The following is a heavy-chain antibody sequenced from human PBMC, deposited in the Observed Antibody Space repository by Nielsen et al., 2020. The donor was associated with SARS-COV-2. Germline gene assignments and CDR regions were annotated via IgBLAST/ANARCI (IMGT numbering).Heavy chain of an antibody. CDR3: ASCTMVRGVITNIDY. J-gene: IGHJ4*02. D-gene: IGHD3-10*01. CDR2: ISAYNGNT. V-gene: IGHV1-18*01. CDR1: GYTFTSYG. Sequence: ASVKVSCKASGYTFTSYGISWVRQAPGQGLEWMGWISAYNGNTNYAQKLQGRVTITTDTSTSTAYMELRSLRSDDTAVYYCASCTMVRGVITNIDYWGQGTLVTVSS.